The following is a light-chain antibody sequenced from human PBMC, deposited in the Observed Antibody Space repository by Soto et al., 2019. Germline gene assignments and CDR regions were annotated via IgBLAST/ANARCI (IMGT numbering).Light chain of an antibody. J-gene: IGLJ2*01. CDR1: SSNIGDNY. CDR2: DNN. Sequence: QSVLTQPPSVSAAPGQKVTISCSGRSSNIGDNYVSWYRQLPGTAPQLLIFDNNKRPSGIPDRFSASKSGTSATLVIAGLQTGDEADYHCGIWDPSLESVVFGGGTKVTVL. CDR3: GIWDPSLESVV. V-gene: IGLV1-51*01.